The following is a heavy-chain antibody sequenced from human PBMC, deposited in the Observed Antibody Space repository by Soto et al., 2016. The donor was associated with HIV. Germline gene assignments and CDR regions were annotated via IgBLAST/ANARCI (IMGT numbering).Heavy chain of an antibody. CDR2: MNPNSGNT. D-gene: IGHD3-10*01. CDR3: ARGDMVRGVNVYYYYMDV. CDR1: GYTFTSYD. Sequence: QVQLVQSGAEVKKPGASVKVSCKASGYTFTSYDINWVRQATGQGLEWMGWMNPNSGNTGYAQKFQGRVTITRNTSISTAYMELSSLRSEDTAVYYCARGDMVRGVNVYYYYMDVWGKGTTVTVSS. J-gene: IGHJ6*03. V-gene: IGHV1-8*03.